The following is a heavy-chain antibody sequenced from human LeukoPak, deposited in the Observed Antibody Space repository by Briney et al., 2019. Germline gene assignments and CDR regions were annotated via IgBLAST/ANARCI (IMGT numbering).Heavy chain of an antibody. CDR3: ARGRQALTGSWIQLWSQKYYYYYYMDV. J-gene: IGHJ6*03. V-gene: IGHV1-8*03. CDR2: MNPNSGNT. D-gene: IGHD5-18*01. CDR1: GYTFTSYD. Sequence: ASVKVSCKASGYTFTSYDINWVRQATGQGLEWMGWMNPNSGNTGYAQKFQGRVTITRNTSISTAYMELSSLRSEDTAVYYCARGRQALTGSWIQLWSQKYYYYYYMDVWGKGTTVTVSS.